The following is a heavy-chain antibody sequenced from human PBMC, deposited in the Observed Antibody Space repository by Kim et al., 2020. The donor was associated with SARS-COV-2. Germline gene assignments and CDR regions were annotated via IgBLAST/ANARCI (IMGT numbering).Heavy chain of an antibody. CDR2: ISSSGSTI. D-gene: IGHD2-21*01. CDR3: ARQGTSYCGGDCYLDGYYYYYYMDV. V-gene: IGHV3-11*01. J-gene: IGHJ6*03. CDR1: GFTFSDYY. Sequence: GGSLRLSCAASGFTFSDYYMSWIRQAPGKGLEWVSYISSSGSTIYYADSVKGRFTISRDNAKNSLYLQMNSLRAEDTAVYYCARQGTSYCGGDCYLDGYYYYYYMDVWGKGTTVTVSS.